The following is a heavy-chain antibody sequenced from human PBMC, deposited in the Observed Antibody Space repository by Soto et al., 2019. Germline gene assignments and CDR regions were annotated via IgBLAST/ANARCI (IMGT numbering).Heavy chain of an antibody. J-gene: IGHJ4*02. Sequence: SGPTLVNPTQTLTLTCTFSGFSITGNGEGVGWIRQPPGKALEWLALIYWADDKRYSPSLRNRLTITLDDSKDQVILTMTDMGPADTATYYCAHGYVQLLATFHYFDSWGQGTQVTVSS. V-gene: IGHV2-5*02. CDR3: AHGYVQLLATFHYFDS. CDR2: IYWADDK. CDR1: GFSITGNGEG. D-gene: IGHD2-2*01.